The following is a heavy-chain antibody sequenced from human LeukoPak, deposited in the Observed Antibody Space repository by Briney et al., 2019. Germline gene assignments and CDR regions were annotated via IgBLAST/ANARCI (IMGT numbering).Heavy chain of an antibody. D-gene: IGHD1-26*01. V-gene: IGHV3-23*01. Sequence: PGGSLRLSCAASGFSFSTYAMGWVRQAPGKGLEWVSAISAGGATIYYADSVKGRFTVSRDNSKNTLYLHMNSLRAEDTAIYYCAKDSGGTYFYYYYYMDVWGKGTTVTVSS. J-gene: IGHJ6*03. CDR2: ISAGGATI. CDR1: GFSFSTYA. CDR3: AKDSGGTYFYYYYYMDV.